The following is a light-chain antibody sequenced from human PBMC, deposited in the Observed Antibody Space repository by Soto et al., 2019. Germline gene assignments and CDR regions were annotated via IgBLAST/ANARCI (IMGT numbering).Light chain of an antibody. Sequence: EIVLTQSPATLSLSPGERATLSCRASQSVSIYLAWYQQRPGQAPRLLIYDASNRATGIPARFSGSGSGTDFTLTISSLEPGDFAVYYCQQRSNWPPITFGQGTRLEIK. J-gene: IGKJ5*01. V-gene: IGKV3-11*01. CDR2: DAS. CDR3: QQRSNWPPIT. CDR1: QSVSIY.